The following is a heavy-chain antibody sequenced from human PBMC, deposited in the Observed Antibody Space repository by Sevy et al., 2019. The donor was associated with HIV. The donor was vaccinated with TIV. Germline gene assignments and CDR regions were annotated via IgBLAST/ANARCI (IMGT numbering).Heavy chain of an antibody. CDR3: ARVAVEYCTNDCYHRFDH. CDR2: ISYDGNNR. Sequence: GGSLRLSCVASGFTFPIYSVVWVRRAPGKGLEWLTLISYDGNNRYYADSVKGRFTMSRDNSNNILYLQMTSLRVEDTAVYFCARVAVEYCTNDCYHRFDHWGLGTLVTVSS. J-gene: IGHJ4*02. CDR1: GFTFPIYS. V-gene: IGHV3-30*04. D-gene: IGHD2-8*01.